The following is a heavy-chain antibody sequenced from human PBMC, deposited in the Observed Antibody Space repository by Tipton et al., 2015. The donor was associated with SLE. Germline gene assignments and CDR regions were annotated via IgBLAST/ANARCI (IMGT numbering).Heavy chain of an antibody. D-gene: IGHD3-3*01. CDR1: GGSISSSNW. CDR3: ARLREGDYDFWSGYCRRWFDH. CDR2: IYHSGST. V-gene: IGHV4-4*02. Sequence: SLRLSCAVSGGSISSSNWWSWVRQPPGKGLEWIGEIYHSGSTNYNPSLKSRVTISADKSTNQFSLKLNSVTAADTAVYYCARLREGDYDFWSGYCRRWFDHWGQGTLVTVSS. J-gene: IGHJ5*02.